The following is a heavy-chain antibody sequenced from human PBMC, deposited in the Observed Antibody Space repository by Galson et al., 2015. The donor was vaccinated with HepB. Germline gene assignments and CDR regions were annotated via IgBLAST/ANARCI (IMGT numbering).Heavy chain of an antibody. J-gene: IGHJ6*02. CDR1: GFTFSSYG. CDR3: ASDIVVVPAPMDV. CDR2: ISYDGSNK. V-gene: IGHV3-30*03. Sequence: SLRLSCAASGFTFSSYGMHWVRQAPGKGLEWVAVISYDGSNKYYADSVKGRFTISRDNSKNTLYLQMNSLRAEDTAVYYCASDIVVVPAPMDVWGQGTTVTVSS. D-gene: IGHD2-2*01.